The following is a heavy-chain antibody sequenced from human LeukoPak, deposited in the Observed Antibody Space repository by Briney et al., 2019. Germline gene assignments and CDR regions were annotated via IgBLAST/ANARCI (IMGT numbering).Heavy chain of an antibody. J-gene: IGHJ3*02. CDR3: AYQYYYDSSGYYGDDAFDI. CDR2: IYWNDDK. CDR1: GGSISSYYWT. D-gene: IGHD3-22*01. Sequence: TLSLTCTVSGGSISSYYWTWIRQPPGKALEWLALIYWNDDKRYSPSLKSRLTITKDTSKNQVVLTMTNMDPVDTATYYCAYQYYYDSSGYYGDDAFDIWDHGITVTVSS. V-gene: IGHV2-5*01.